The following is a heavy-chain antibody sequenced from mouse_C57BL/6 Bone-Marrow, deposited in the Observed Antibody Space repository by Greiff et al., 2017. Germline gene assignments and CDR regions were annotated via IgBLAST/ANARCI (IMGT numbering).Heavy chain of an antibody. Sequence: VQLQQSGPELVKPGASVKISCKASGYTFTDYYMNWVKQSHGKSLEWIGDINPNNGGTSYNQKFKGKATLTVDKSSSTAYMEFRSLTSEDSAVYYCAREGNDGYYWGQGTTLTVSS. J-gene: IGHJ2*01. V-gene: IGHV1-26*01. CDR3: AREGNDGYY. CDR2: INPNNGGT. CDR1: GYTFTDYY. D-gene: IGHD2-3*01.